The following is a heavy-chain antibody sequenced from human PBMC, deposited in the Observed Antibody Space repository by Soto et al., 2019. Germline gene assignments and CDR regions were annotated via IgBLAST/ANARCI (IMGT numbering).Heavy chain of an antibody. CDR3: ARHHVRGRTIAGAAEF. CDR2: INQSGNT. V-gene: IGHV4-34*01. D-gene: IGHD6-13*01. CDR1: GGSFTGYY. Sequence: PSETLSLTCAVYGGSFTGYYWSWIRQPPGKGLGWIGEINQSGNTNYNPSLKSRVTISVDTSKNQLFLNLTSVTAADTAMYYCARHHVRGRTIAGAAEFWGQGTLVTVSS. J-gene: IGHJ4*02.